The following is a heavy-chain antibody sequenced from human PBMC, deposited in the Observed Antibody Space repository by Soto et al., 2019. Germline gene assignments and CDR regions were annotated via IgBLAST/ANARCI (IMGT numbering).Heavy chain of an antibody. CDR2: INAGNDNI. Sequence: QVQLVQSGAEVKKPGASVKVSCKASGYTFANYAIQWVRHAPGQRLEWMGWINAGNDNIKYSQRFLGRATITRDTSATTIYMELSSLRSEDTAVYYYATHILTGYYYYFYMDVWGKGTTVTVSS. J-gene: IGHJ6*03. CDR1: GYTFANYA. V-gene: IGHV1-3*01. D-gene: IGHD3-9*01. CDR3: ATHILTGYYYYFYMDV.